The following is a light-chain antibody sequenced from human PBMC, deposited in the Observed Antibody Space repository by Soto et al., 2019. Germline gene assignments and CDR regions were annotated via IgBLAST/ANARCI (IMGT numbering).Light chain of an antibody. V-gene: IGKV4-1*01. CDR2: GAS. CDR1: QTVLDSSNNKDY. CDR3: QQYNNWPQT. J-gene: IGKJ1*01. Sequence: DIVMTQSPDSLAVSLGERATINCKSSQTVLDSSNNKDYLAWYQQKPGQAPRLLIYGASTRATGIPARFSGSGSGTEFTLTISSLQSEDFAVYYCQQYNNWPQTFGQGTKVDIK.